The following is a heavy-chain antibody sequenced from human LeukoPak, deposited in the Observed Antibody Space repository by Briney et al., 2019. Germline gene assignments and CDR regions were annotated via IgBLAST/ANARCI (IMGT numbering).Heavy chain of an antibody. D-gene: IGHD3-10*01. V-gene: IGHV5-51*01. CDR2: IYPDNSDT. Sequence: GESLKISFKASGYSFPNYWIGWVRPMPGKGLEWMAIIYPDNSDTRYSASFEGQVTISVDTSITTAYLQWSRLTASDTAMYYCARERESGSSWFDPWGQGTLVTVSS. CDR3: ARERESGSSWFDP. CDR1: GYSFPNYW. J-gene: IGHJ5*02.